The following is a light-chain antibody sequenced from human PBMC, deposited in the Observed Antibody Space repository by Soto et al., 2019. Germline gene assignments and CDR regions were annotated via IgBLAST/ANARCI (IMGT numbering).Light chain of an antibody. Sequence: ILLTQSPGPLSLSTGERATLSCRAIQSVRSSYLAWYQQKPGQAPRLLIYGASSRATGIPDRFSGSGSGTDFTLTISRLEPEDFAVYYCQQHGSSPQTFGQGTKVDIK. V-gene: IGKV3-20*01. CDR1: QSVRSSY. CDR2: GAS. J-gene: IGKJ1*01. CDR3: QQHGSSPQT.